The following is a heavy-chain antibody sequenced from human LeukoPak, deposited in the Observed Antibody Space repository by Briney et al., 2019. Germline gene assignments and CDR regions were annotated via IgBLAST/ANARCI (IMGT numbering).Heavy chain of an antibody. D-gene: IGHD3-22*01. V-gene: IGHV3-7*01. CDR2: IKQDGSEK. J-gene: IGHJ5*02. CDR3: ARGVGGGLRLFDSSGYYWIRRNNWFDP. Sequence: PGGSLRLSCAASGFTFSSYWMSWVRQAPGKGLEWVANIKQDGSEKYYVDSVKGRFTISRDNAKNSLYLQMNSLRAEDTAVYYCARGVGGGLRLFDSSGYYWIRRNNWFDPWGQGTLVTVSS. CDR1: GFTFSSYW.